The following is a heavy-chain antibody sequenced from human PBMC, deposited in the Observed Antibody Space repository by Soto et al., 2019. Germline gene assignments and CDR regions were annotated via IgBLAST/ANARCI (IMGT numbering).Heavy chain of an antibody. V-gene: IGHV3-30*18. Sequence: QVQLVESGGGVVQTGRSLRLSCAASGLTFSNYGMHWVRQAPGRGLEWVAVISHDGGNTYYADSVKGRFTISGDKSKNTLYLQMNSLRVEDTAVYYCAKDLGVVRPPSWRERLLYYGMDVWGQGTTVTVSS. CDR1: GLTFSNYG. D-gene: IGHD1-1*01. J-gene: IGHJ6*02. CDR3: AKDLGVVRPPSWRERLLYYGMDV. CDR2: ISHDGGNT.